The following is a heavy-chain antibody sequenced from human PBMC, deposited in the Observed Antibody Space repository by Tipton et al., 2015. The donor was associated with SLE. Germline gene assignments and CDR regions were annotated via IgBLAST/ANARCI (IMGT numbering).Heavy chain of an antibody. CDR2: ISGTGEST. CDR1: GFSFSSYG. V-gene: IGHV3-23*01. Sequence: SLRLSCAASGFSFSSYGMSWVRQAPGTGLEWVSGISGTGESTYYADSVKGRVTISRDNSNNTVFLQMNSLRAEDTAIYYCVSPPESKYNCNGMDVWGQGTSVTVSS. CDR3: VSPPESKYNCNGMDV. J-gene: IGHJ6*02. D-gene: IGHD1-1*01.